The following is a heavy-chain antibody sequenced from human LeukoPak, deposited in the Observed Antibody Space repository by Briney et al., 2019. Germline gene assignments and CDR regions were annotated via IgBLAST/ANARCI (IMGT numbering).Heavy chain of an antibody. J-gene: IGHJ4*02. CDR1: GGSLSGHY. CDR2: INHSGST. Sequence: SETLSLTCTVSGGSLSGHYWSWIRQPPGKGLEWIGEINHSGSTNYNPSLKSRVTISVDTSKNQFSLKLSSVTAADTAVYYCAVRIVGATRDYWGQGTLVTVSS. D-gene: IGHD1-26*01. V-gene: IGHV4-34*01. CDR3: AVRIVGATRDY.